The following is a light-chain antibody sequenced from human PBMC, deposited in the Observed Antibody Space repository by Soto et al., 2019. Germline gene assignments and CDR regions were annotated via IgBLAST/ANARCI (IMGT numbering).Light chain of an antibody. CDR1: QSINVW. CDR3: QQYDSYRT. Sequence: DIQMTQSPSTLSASVGDRVTITCRASQSINVWLAWYQQKPGKAPKLLIYKASSLESGVPSRFIGSGSGTEFTLTISSLQPDEFATYYCQQYDSYRTFGQGTKVEIK. J-gene: IGKJ1*01. V-gene: IGKV1-5*03. CDR2: KAS.